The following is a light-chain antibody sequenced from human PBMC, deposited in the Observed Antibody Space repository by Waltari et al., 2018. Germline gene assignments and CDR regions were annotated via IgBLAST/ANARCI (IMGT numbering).Light chain of an antibody. CDR1: QSISSW. J-gene: IGKJ1*01. CDR3: QQYNSYSRT. Sequence: DIQMTQSPSTLSASVGDRVTITCRASQSISSWLAWYPQKPGKAPKLLIYKASSLASGVPSRFCGSGSETEFTLTISSLQPDDFATYYCQQYNSYSRTFGQGTKVEIK. V-gene: IGKV1-5*03. CDR2: KAS.